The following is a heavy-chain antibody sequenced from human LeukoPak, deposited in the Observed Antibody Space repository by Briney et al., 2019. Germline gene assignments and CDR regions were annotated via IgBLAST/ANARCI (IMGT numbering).Heavy chain of an antibody. CDR3: AAGSFSYGSSY. V-gene: IGHV1-58*01. CDR2: IDVGSGNT. D-gene: IGHD5-18*01. CDR1: GFTFTSSA. Sequence: GASVKVSCKASGFTFTSSAVQWVRQARGQRLEWIGWIDVGSGNTNYAQKFQERVTITRDMSTSTAYMELSSLRSEDTAVYYCAAGSFSYGSSYWGQGTLVTVSS. J-gene: IGHJ4*02.